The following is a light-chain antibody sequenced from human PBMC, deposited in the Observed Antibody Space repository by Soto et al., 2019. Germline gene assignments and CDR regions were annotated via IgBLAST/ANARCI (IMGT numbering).Light chain of an antibody. CDR3: QAYDTSLSVYV. Sequence: QSVLTQPPSVSGAPGQRVTISCTGSSSNIGAGYDVHWYQQLPGTAPKLLIHGNSNRPSGVPDRFSGSKSGTSASLAITGVQAEDEADYYCQAYDTSLSVYVVGTGTKLTV. CDR1: SSNIGAGYD. J-gene: IGLJ1*01. CDR2: GNS. V-gene: IGLV1-40*01.